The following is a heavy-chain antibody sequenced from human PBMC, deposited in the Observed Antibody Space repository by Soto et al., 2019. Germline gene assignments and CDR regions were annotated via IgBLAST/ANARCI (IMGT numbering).Heavy chain of an antibody. J-gene: IGHJ4*02. CDR3: AKDTYYHDTSGYYVFDY. V-gene: IGHV3-30*18. CDR2: ISYDGSKK. Sequence: GGSLRLSCAASGFTFSSYGIHWVRLAPGTGLGWVAVISYDGSKKNYLDSVKGRFTISRDNSKNKMYLEMNSLRAEDTAIYYCAKDTYYHDTSGYYVFDYWGQGTLVTVSS. CDR1: GFTFSSYG. D-gene: IGHD3-22*01.